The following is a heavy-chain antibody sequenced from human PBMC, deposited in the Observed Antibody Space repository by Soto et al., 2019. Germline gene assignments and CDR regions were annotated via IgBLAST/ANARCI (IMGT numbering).Heavy chain of an antibody. CDR1: GFTFSTYA. Sequence: EVQLLESGGGLVQPGGSLRLSCAASGFTFSTYAMNWVRQAPGKGLEWVSAISATGTSTYYADSVRGRFTISRDNSFNTLYLQMSSLRTEDTAVYYCAHPRGYGVFDAFDIWGQGTMVTVTS. CDR2: ISATGTST. D-gene: IGHD4-17*01. V-gene: IGHV3-23*01. J-gene: IGHJ3*02. CDR3: AHPRGYGVFDAFDI.